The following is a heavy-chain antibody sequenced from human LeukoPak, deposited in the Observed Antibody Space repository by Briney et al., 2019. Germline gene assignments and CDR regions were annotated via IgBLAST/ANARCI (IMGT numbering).Heavy chain of an antibody. CDR1: GFTFSNYA. J-gene: IGHJ4*02. CDR3: AKWGHSGSYYDY. V-gene: IGHV3-23*01. Sequence: GGSLRLSCAASGFTFSNYAMSWVRQAPGKGLEWVSSISVSGGNTYHADSVKGRFTISRDNSKNTLDLQMNGLRAEDTAVYYCAKWGHSGSYYDYCGQGTLVTVSS. D-gene: IGHD1-26*01. CDR2: ISVSGGNT.